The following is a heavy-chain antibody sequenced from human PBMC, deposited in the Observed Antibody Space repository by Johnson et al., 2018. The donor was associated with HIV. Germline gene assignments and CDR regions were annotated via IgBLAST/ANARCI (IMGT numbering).Heavy chain of an antibody. CDR1: GFTFSNYC. Sequence: QVQLVESGGGLIKPGGSLRLSCAASGFTFSNYCMHWVRQAPDKGLEWVAVITFEGSDKYYADSVKGRVTISRDDSKNTLYLRLNSLRPEDSAVYYCAKDVSVVTPSGSFDIWGQGTRVTVSS. D-gene: IGHD4-23*01. J-gene: IGHJ3*02. CDR2: ITFEGSDK. CDR3: AKDVSVVTPSGSFDI. V-gene: IGHV3-30*18.